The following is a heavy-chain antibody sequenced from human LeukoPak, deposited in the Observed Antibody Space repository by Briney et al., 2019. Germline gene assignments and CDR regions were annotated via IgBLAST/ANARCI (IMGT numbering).Heavy chain of an antibody. CDR1: GYRFSSYW. V-gene: IGHV5-51*01. CDR3: ARGLRGSSWYENYFDY. CDR2: INPGDSDT. D-gene: IGHD6-13*01. Sequence: GESLKSSCKGSGYRFSSYWIGWMRQMPGKGLEWMGSINPGDSDTRYSPSFQGQVTVSADKSISTAYLQWSSLQASDTAMYYCARGLRGSSWYENYFDYWGQGTLVTVSS. J-gene: IGHJ4*02.